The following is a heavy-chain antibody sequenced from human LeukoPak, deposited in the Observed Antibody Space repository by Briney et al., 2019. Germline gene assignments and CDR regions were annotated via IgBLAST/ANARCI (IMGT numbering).Heavy chain of an antibody. D-gene: IGHD3-10*01. CDR3: AKGLRTPPDRGAPDD. Sequence: PGGSLRLSCAASGFTFDDYAMHWVRQAPGKGLEWVSCISWNSGSIAYADSLKGRFIISRDNAKNFLYLQMNSLRSEDTALYYCAKGLRTPPDRGAPDDWGQGTLVTVSS. CDR1: GFTFDDYA. CDR2: ISWNSGSI. J-gene: IGHJ4*02. V-gene: IGHV3-9*01.